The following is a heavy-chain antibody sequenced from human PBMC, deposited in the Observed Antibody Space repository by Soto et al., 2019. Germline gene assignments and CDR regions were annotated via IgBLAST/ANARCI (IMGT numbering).Heavy chain of an antibody. Sequence: QVQLVQSGAEVKKPGSSVKVSCKASGGTFSSYTISWVRQAPGQGLEWMGRIIPILGIANYAQKFQGRVTITADKSTSTAYMELSSLRSEDTAVYYCARDLEYGSGSVTGYGMDVWGQGTTVTVSS. J-gene: IGHJ6*02. V-gene: IGHV1-69*08. CDR3: ARDLEYGSGSVTGYGMDV. D-gene: IGHD3-10*01. CDR2: IIPILGIA. CDR1: GGTFSSYT.